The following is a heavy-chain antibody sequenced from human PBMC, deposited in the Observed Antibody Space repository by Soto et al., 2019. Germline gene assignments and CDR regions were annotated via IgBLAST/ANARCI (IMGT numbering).Heavy chain of an antibody. V-gene: IGHV3-23*01. CDR2: ISGSGGTT. CDR1: GFTFSSYA. D-gene: IGHD6-19*01. J-gene: IGHJ5*02. CDR3: AKAPPVSSGWLNWFDP. Sequence: GGSLRLSCAASGFTFSSYAMTWVRQAPGKGLEWVSAISGSGGTTYYADSVKGRFTISRDNSKNTLYLQMNSLRAEDTAVYYCAKAPPVSSGWLNWFDPWGQGTLVTVSS.